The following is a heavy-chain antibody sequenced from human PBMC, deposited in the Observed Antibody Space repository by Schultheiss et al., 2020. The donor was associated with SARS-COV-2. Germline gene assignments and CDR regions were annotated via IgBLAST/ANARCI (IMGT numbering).Heavy chain of an antibody. V-gene: IGHV3-23*01. CDR3: ARPERIVVVPAATPHYGMDV. Sequence: ETLSLTCAVSGYSISSGYYWGWIRQPPGKGLEWVSAISFGGGSTDYADSVQGRFTISRDNAKNTLYLQMNSLRAEDTAVYYCARPERIVVVPAATPHYGMDVWGQGTTVTVSS. CDR1: GYSISSGYY. D-gene: IGHD2-2*01. CDR2: ISFGGGST. J-gene: IGHJ6*02.